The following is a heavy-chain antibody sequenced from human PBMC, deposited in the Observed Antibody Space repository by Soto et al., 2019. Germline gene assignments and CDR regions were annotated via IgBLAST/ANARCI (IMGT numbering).Heavy chain of an antibody. Sequence: QVQLQESGPGLVKASQTLSLICSVSGESISSGGYYWSWIRHHPGKGLEWIGYIYDSESAYYTPAIKSLVTISMDTSKNHFAMKLSSVTAADTAVYYCERASSSSSAADYWGQGTLITVSS. D-gene: IGHD6-6*01. CDR3: ERASSSSSAADY. J-gene: IGHJ4*02. CDR1: GESISSGGYY. CDR2: IYDSESA. V-gene: IGHV4-31*01.